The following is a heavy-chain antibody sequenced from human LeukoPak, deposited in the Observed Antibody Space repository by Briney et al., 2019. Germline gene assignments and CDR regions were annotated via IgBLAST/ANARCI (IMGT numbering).Heavy chain of an antibody. CDR1: GFTFSSYG. Sequence: GSLRLSCAASGFTFSSYGMHWVRQAPGKGLEWVAVISYDGSNKYYADSVKGRFTISRDNSKNTLYLQMNSLRAEDTAVYYCAKDRLYYDSSGYYLGWYFQHWGQGTLVTVSS. V-gene: IGHV3-30*18. CDR2: ISYDGSNK. D-gene: IGHD3-22*01. CDR3: AKDRLYYDSSGYYLGWYFQH. J-gene: IGHJ1*01.